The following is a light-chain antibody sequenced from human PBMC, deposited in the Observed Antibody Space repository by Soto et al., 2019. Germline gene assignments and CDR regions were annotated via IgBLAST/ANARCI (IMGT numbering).Light chain of an antibody. J-gene: IGKJ3*01. CDR1: QSVSNY. CDR3: QQYYKWPLT. Sequence: EILVTQSPATLSVSPGERATLSCRASQSVSNYLAWYQQKSGQAPRLLIYGASIRATGIPARFSGSGSGTDFTLTITSLQSEDFAVYYCQQYYKWPLTFGPGTKVDIK. V-gene: IGKV3-15*01. CDR2: GAS.